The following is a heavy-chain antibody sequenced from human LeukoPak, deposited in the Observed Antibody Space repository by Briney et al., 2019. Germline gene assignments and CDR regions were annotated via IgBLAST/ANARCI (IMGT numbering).Heavy chain of an antibody. CDR1: GGSISSSSYY. J-gene: IGHJ5*02. CDR2: IYYSGST. CDR3: ASREHTTYSSGWSYHLNWFDP. Sequence: SETLSLTCTVPGGSISSSSYYWGWIRQPPGKGLEWIGSIYYSGSTYYNPSLKSRVTISVDTSKNQFSLKLSSVTAADTAVYYCASREHTTYSSGWSYHLNWFDPWGQGTLVTVSS. D-gene: IGHD6-19*01. V-gene: IGHV4-39*01.